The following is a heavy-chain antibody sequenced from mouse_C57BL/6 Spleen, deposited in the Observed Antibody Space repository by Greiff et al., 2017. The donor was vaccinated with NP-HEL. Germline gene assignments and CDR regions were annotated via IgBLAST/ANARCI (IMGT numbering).Heavy chain of an antibody. V-gene: IGHV1-15*01. CDR2: IDPETGGT. D-gene: IGHD1-1*01. CDR1: GYTFTDYE. Sequence: QVQLQQSGAELVRPGASVTLSCKASGYTFTDYEMHWVKQTPVHGLEWIGAIDPETGGTAYNQKFKGKAILTADKSSSTAYMELRSLTSEDSAVYYCTRKITTVVATVKYFDVWGTGTTVTVSS. J-gene: IGHJ1*03. CDR3: TRKITTVVATVKYFDV.